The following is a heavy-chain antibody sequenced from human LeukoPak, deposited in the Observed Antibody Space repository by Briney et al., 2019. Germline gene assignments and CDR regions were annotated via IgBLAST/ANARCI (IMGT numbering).Heavy chain of an antibody. J-gene: IGHJ4*02. CDR1: GGSISSYY. Sequence: SETLSLTCTVSGGSISSYYWSWIRQPPGKGLEWIGYIYYTGSTNYNPSLKSRVTISIDMSKNQFSLKLSSVTAADTAVYYCARGVNSGYSDHWGQGNLVTVSS. CDR3: ARGVNSGYSDH. D-gene: IGHD1-26*01. CDR2: IYYTGST. V-gene: IGHV4-59*01.